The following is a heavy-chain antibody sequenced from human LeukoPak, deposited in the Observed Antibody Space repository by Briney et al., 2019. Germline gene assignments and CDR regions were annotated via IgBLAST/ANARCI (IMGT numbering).Heavy chain of an antibody. CDR2: MNPNSGNT. J-gene: IGHJ4*02. CDR3: ARGIGVHSYYLGY. D-gene: IGHD3-16*01. Sequence: ASVKVSCKASGYTFTSYGISWVRQATGQGLEWMGWMNPNSGNTAYAQKLQGRVTMTRNTSISTAYMELSSLRSEDTAVYYCARGIGVHSYYLGYWGQGTLVTVSS. CDR1: GYTFTSYG. V-gene: IGHV1-8*02.